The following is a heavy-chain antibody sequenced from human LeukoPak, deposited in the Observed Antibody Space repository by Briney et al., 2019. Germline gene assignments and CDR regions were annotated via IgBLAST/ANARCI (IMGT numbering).Heavy chain of an antibody. D-gene: IGHD5-18*01. V-gene: IGHV4-34*01. CDR1: GGSFSNYY. CDR3: ARGTAMVFRNNYYFDS. J-gene: IGHJ4*02. CDR2: INHGGSP. Sequence: SETLSLTCAVYGGSFSNYYWTWIRQPPGKGLEWIGEINHGGSPNYSPSLKSRVTISVDTSKSQFSLKLSSVTAADTAVYYCARGTAMVFRNNYYFDSWGQGTLVTVSS.